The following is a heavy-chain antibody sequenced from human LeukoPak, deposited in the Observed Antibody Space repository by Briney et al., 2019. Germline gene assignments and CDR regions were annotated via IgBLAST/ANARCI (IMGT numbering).Heavy chain of an antibody. J-gene: IGHJ4*02. Sequence: SVTLSLTCTVSGGSISSSSYYWGWIRQPPGKGLEWIGSIYYSGSTYYNPSLKSRVTISVDTSKNQFTLKLSSVTAADTAVYFCARGVSFDYWGQGTLVTVSS. D-gene: IGHD5/OR15-5a*01. V-gene: IGHV4-39*01. CDR3: ARGVSFDY. CDR2: IYYSGST. CDR1: GGSISSSSYY.